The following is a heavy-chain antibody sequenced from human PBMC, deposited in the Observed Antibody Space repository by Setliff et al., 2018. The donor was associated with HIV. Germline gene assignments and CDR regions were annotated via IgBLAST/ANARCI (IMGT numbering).Heavy chain of an antibody. CDR1: GGSFTSRSYY. Sequence: SETLSLTCTVSGGSFTSRSYYWGWIRQPPGKGLEWIGSIFYSGITYYNPSLKSRVTISVDTSKNQFSLNLTSVTAADTAVYYCARGGRKDLADNWGQGTLVTVSS. CDR2: IFYSGIT. V-gene: IGHV4-39*01. D-gene: IGHD3-16*01. J-gene: IGHJ4*02. CDR3: ARGGRKDLADN.